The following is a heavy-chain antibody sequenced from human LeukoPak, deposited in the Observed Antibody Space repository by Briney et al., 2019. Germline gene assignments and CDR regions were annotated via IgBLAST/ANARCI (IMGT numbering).Heavy chain of an antibody. Sequence: GGSLRLSCAASGFTFSGSAMHWVRQASGKGLEWVGRIRSKANSYATAYAASVKGRFTNSRDDSKNTAYLQMNSLKTEDTAVYYCTPTPGYSSGWFPFDYWGQGTLVTVSS. D-gene: IGHD6-19*01. CDR1: GFTFSGSA. V-gene: IGHV3-73*01. CDR3: TPTPGYSSGWFPFDY. CDR2: IRSKANSYAT. J-gene: IGHJ4*02.